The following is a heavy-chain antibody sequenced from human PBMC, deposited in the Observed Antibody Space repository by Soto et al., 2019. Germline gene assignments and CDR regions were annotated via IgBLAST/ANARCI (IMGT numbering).Heavy chain of an antibody. D-gene: IGHD3-3*01. CDR1: GGTFSSYA. J-gene: IGHJ6*02. CDR3: ARDLTYDFWSGAAMDV. Sequence: SVKVSCKASGGTFSSYAISRVRQAPGQGLEWMGGIIPIFGTANYAQKFQGRVTITADESTSTAYMELSSLRSEDTAVYYCARDLTYDFWSGAAMDVWGQGTTVTVSS. V-gene: IGHV1-69*13. CDR2: IIPIFGTA.